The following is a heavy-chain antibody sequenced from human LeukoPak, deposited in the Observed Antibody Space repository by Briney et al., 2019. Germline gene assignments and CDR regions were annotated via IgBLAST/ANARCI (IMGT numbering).Heavy chain of an antibody. CDR1: GFTFSSYA. J-gene: IGHJ4*02. CDR2: ISYDGSNK. CDR3: AKDATRITMVRGTAPLDY. D-gene: IGHD3-10*01. V-gene: IGHV3-30-3*01. Sequence: AGGSLRLPCAASGFTFSSYAMHWVRQAPGKGLEWVAVISYDGSNKYYADSVKGRFTISRDNSKNTLYLQMNSLRAEDTAVYYCAKDATRITMVRGTAPLDYWGQGTLVTVSS.